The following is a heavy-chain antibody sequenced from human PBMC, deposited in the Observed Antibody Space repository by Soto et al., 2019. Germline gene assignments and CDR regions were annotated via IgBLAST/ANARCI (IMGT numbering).Heavy chain of an antibody. D-gene: IGHD3-22*01. Sequence: QLQLQESGPGLVKPSETLSLTCTVSGGSISSSSYYWGWIRQPPGKGLEWIGSIYYSGSTYYNPSLKSRGTISVDTSKNQFSLKLRSVTAADTAVYYCARREYYYDSSGYYVPPFDYWGQGTLVTVSS. CDR2: IYYSGST. CDR1: GGSISSSSYY. J-gene: IGHJ4*02. CDR3: ARREYYYDSSGYYVPPFDY. V-gene: IGHV4-39*01.